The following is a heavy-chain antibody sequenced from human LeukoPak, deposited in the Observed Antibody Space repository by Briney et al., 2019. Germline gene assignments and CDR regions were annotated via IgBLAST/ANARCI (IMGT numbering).Heavy chain of an antibody. V-gene: IGHV1-18*01. CDR3: AREGD. Sequence: ASVKVSCKASGYSFATYGISWVRQAPGQGLEWMGWISPYHGNTKYSQKFQGRVTLTTETSTTTAYMELRNLRSDDTAVYYCAREGDWGQGTLVTVSS. J-gene: IGHJ1*01. CDR2: ISPYHGNT. CDR1: GYSFATYG.